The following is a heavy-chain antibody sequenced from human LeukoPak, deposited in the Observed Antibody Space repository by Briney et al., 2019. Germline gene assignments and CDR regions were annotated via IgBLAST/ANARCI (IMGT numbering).Heavy chain of an antibody. CDR2: IYHSGST. Sequence: PSETLSLTCAVSGYSISSGYYWGWIRQPPGKGLDWIGSIYHSGSTYYNPSLKSRVTISVDTSKNQFSLKLSSVTAADTAVYYCARHALWDPLVVGYYFDYWGQGTLVTVSS. J-gene: IGHJ4*02. V-gene: IGHV4-38-2*01. CDR3: ARHALWDPLVVGYYFDY. CDR1: GYSISSGYY. D-gene: IGHD2-15*01.